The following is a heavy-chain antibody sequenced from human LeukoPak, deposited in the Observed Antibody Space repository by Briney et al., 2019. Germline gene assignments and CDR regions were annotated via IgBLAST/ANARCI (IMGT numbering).Heavy chain of an antibody. J-gene: IGHJ4*02. CDR1: GFTFSSYA. CDR3: ARDYCSGGSYHFDY. D-gene: IGHD2-15*01. V-gene: IGHV3-53*01. Sequence: GGSLRLSCAASGFTFSSYAMHWVRQAPGKGLEWVSVIYSGGSTYYADSVKGRFTISRDNSKNTLYLQMNSLRAEDTAVYYCARDYCSGGSYHFDYWGQGTLVTVSS. CDR2: IYSGGST.